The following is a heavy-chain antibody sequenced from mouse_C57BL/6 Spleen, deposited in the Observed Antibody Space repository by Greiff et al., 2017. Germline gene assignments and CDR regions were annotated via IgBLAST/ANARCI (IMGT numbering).Heavy chain of an antibody. Sequence: VQLQQSGPGLVQPSQSLSITCTVSGFSLTSYGVHWVRQSPGKGLEWLGVLWSGGSTDYNAAFISRLSISKDNSKSQVFFKKNSLQADDTAIYYCARKDWDGDAMYYWGQRTSDTVSS. CDR3: ARKDWDGDAMYY. D-gene: IGHD4-1*01. CDR2: LWSGGST. V-gene: IGHV2-2*01. J-gene: IGHJ4*01. CDR1: GFSLTSYG.